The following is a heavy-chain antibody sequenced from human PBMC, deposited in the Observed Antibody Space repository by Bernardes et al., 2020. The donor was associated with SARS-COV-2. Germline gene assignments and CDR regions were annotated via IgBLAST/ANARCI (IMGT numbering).Heavy chain of an antibody. CDR3: ARVGAVEWHPCDH. V-gene: IGHV1-18*01. CDR2: IDGNNYTT. Sequence: ASVKVSCKASGYTFTSYGINWVRQATGQGLEWMGWIDGNNYTTNYAQKFQDRVTITTDISTSTAYLELRSLGADDTAVYYCARVGAVEWHPCDHWGQGTLVTVSS. D-gene: IGHD3-3*01. CDR1: GYTFTSYG. J-gene: IGHJ4*02.